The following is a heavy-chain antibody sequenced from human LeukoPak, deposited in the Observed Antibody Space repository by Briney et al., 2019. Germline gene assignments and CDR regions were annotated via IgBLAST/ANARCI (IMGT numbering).Heavy chain of an antibody. CDR3: AKDPTHYRVWDYYETIGLSY. CDR2: ISYDGSNK. V-gene: IGHV3-30*18. Sequence: GRSLRLSCAASGFTFSSYGMHWVRQAPGKGLEWVAVISYDGSNKYYADSVKGRFTISRDNSKNTLSLQMNSLRAEDTAVYYCAKDPTHYRVWDYYETIGLSYWGQGTLVTVSS. CDR1: GFTFSSYG. D-gene: IGHD3-22*01. J-gene: IGHJ4*02.